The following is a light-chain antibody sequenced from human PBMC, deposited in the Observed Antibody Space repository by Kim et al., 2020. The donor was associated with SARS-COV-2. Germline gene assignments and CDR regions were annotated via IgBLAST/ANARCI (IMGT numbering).Light chain of an antibody. J-gene: IGLJ3*02. CDR3: SSYTTSTTRV. Sequence: QSALTQPASVSGSPGQSITISCSGSSSDVGGYNYVSWYQQHQGKAPKLIIYDVGTRPSGVSYRFSGSKSGNTASLTISGHQTEDEADYYCSSYTTSTTRVFGGGTQLTVL. CDR2: DVG. V-gene: IGLV2-14*03. CDR1: SSDVGGYNY.